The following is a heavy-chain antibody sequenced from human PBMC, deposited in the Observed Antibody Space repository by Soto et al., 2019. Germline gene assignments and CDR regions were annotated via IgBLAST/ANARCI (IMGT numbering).Heavy chain of an antibody. D-gene: IGHD5-12*01. CDR3: ARSEGGGATINWVFDY. CDR1: GGSISSGGYY. CDR2: IYYSGST. V-gene: IGHV4-31*03. Sequence: SETLSLTCTVSGGSISSGGYYWSWIRQHPGKGLEWIGYIYYSGSTYYNPSLKSRVTISVDTSKNQFSLKLSSVTAADTAVYYCARSEGGGATINWVFDYWGQGTLVTVSS. J-gene: IGHJ4*02.